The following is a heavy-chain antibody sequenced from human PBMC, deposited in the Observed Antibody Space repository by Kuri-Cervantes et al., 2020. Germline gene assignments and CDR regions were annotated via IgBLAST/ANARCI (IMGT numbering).Heavy chain of an antibody. V-gene: IGHV1-2*02. J-gene: IGHJ5*02. Sequence: ASVKVSCKTSGYSFTDHFIHWVRQAPGQGLEWMGWTNPSSGGAKLAQKFQDRVTMTRDMSTNTAYMELSSLTSDDTAVYYCARKYDHYDSSGYSAWGQGTLVTVSS. D-gene: IGHD3-22*01. CDR2: TNPSSGGA. CDR3: ARKYDHYDSSGYSA. CDR1: GYSFTDHF.